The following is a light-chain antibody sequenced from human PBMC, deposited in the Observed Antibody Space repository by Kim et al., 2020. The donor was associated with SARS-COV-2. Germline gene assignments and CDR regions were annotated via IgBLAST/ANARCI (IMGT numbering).Light chain of an antibody. CDR3: QQSYITPEIT. J-gene: IGKJ5*01. Sequence: SVGHRVTITCRASQSINSYLNWYQQKPGKAPNLLIYAASSLQSGIPSRFSGSGSGTDFALTISSLQPEDFATYYCQQSYITPEITFGQGTRLEIK. CDR1: QSINSY. V-gene: IGKV1-39*01. CDR2: AAS.